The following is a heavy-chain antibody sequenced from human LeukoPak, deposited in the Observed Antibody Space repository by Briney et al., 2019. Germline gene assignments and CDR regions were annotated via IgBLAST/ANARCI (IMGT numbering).Heavy chain of an antibody. CDR3: ARVKVVTAIFSFDP. Sequence: ASVTVSCKASGYTFTSYDINWVRQATGQGLEWMGWMNPNSGNTGYAQKFQGRVTMTRNTSISTAYMELSSLRSEDTAVYYCARVKVVTAIFSFDPWGQGTLVTVSS. V-gene: IGHV1-8*01. D-gene: IGHD2-21*02. CDR2: MNPNSGNT. CDR1: GYTFTSYD. J-gene: IGHJ5*02.